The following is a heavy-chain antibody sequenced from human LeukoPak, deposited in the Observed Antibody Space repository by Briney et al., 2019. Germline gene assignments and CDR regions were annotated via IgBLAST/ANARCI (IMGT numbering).Heavy chain of an antibody. CDR2: IIPVFGTS. J-gene: IGHJ5*02. Sequence: SVKVSCKASGGTFSSYAISWVRQAPGQGLEWMGGIIPVFGTSNYAQKFQGRVTITADKSTSTAYMELSSLRSEDTAVYYCAREWEPDSGYALRISYNWFDPWGQGTLVTVSS. D-gene: IGHD5-12*01. V-gene: IGHV1-69*06. CDR3: AREWEPDSGYALRISYNWFDP. CDR1: GGTFSSYA.